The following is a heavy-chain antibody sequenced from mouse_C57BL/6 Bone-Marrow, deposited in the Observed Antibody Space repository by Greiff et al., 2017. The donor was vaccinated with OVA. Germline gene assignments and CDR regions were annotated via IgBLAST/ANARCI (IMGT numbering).Heavy chain of an antibody. Sequence: EVQVVESGGGLVKPGGSLKLSCAASGFTFSDYGMHWVRQAPEKGLEWVAYISSGSSTIYYADTVKGRFTISRDNAKNTLFLQMTSLRSEDTAMYYCAREGGYYVAYWGQGTLVTVSA. V-gene: IGHV5-17*01. CDR2: ISSGSSTI. D-gene: IGHD2-3*01. CDR1: GFTFSDYG. J-gene: IGHJ3*01. CDR3: AREGGYYVAY.